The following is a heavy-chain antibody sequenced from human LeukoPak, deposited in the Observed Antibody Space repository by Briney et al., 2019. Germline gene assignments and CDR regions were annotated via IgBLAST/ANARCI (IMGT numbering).Heavy chain of an antibody. CDR3: AGNWNCDY. CDR1: GFTFSNYA. V-gene: IGHV3-23*01. J-gene: IGHJ4*02. CDR2: ISFSGSST. Sequence: PGGSLRLSCAASGFTFSNYAMTWVRQAPGKGLEWVSSISFSGSSTYYADSVKGRFTISRDNSKNTVYLQMNSLRADDTAVYYCAGNWNCDYWGQGTLVTVSS. D-gene: IGHD1-1*01.